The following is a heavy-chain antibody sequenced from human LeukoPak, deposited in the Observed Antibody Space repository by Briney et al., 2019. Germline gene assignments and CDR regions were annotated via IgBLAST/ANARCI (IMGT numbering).Heavy chain of an antibody. J-gene: IGHJ4*02. Sequence: GGSLRLSCAASGFTFGSCWMNWVRQTPGKGLEWVANINQDGSQKFYVDSVKGRFTISRDNANNSLYLQMNSLRAEDTAVYYCAKPELPDYWGQGTLVTVSS. CDR1: GFTFGSCW. CDR3: AKPELPDY. V-gene: IGHV3-7*01. D-gene: IGHD1-26*01. CDR2: INQDGSQK.